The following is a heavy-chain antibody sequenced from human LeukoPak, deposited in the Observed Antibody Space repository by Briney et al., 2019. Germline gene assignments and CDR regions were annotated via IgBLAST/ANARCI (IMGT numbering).Heavy chain of an antibody. J-gene: IGHJ4*02. CDR2: ISSSGSTI. CDR3: AREEWEGGYY. V-gene: IGHV3-48*03. CDR1: GSTFSSYE. Sequence: GGSLRLSCAASGSTFSSYEMNWVRQAPGKGLEWVSYISSSGSTIYYADSVKGRFTISRDNAKNSLYLQMNSLRAEDTAVYYCAREEWEGGYYWGQGTLVTVSS. D-gene: IGHD1-26*01.